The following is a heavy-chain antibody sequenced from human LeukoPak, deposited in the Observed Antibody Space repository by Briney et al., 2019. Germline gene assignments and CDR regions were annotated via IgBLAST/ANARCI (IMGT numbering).Heavy chain of an antibody. J-gene: IGHJ4*02. V-gene: IGHV3-23*01. CDR1: GFTFSSYA. Sequence: PGGTLRLSCAASGFTFSSYAMTWVRQARGKGLEWVSAISGSGSSTSYADSVKGRFTISRDNSKNTLYLQMNSLRAEDTAVYYCARDPGDSFYYFDYWGQGTLVTVSS. CDR2: ISGSGSST. CDR3: ARDPGDSFYYFDY. D-gene: IGHD5-18*01.